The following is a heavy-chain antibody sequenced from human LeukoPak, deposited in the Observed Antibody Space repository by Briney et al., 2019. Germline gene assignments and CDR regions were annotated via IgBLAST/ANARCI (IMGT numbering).Heavy chain of an antibody. J-gene: IGHJ4*02. Sequence: SETLSLTCTVSGGSISSYYWSWIRQPPGKRLEWIGYIYYSGSTNYNPSLKSRVTISVDTSKNQFSLKLSSVTAADTAVYYCASLDSSGWYYFDSWGQGTLVTVSS. D-gene: IGHD6-19*01. CDR2: IYYSGST. CDR3: ASLDSSGWYYFDS. CDR1: GGSISSYY. V-gene: IGHV4-59*08.